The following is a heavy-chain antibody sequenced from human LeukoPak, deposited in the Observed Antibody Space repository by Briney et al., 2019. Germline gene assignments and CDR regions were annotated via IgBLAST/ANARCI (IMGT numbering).Heavy chain of an antibody. V-gene: IGHV3-21*01. J-gene: IGHJ6*04. CDR3: ARDRRGYFYYGMDV. D-gene: IGHD3-10*01. CDR1: GFTFSSYS. Sequence: PGRSLRLSCAASGFTFSSYSMNWVRQAPGKGLEWVSSISSSSSYTYYADSVKGRFTISRDNAKNSLYLQMNSLRAEDTAVYYCARDRRGYFYYGMDVWGKGTTVTVSS. CDR2: ISSSSSYT.